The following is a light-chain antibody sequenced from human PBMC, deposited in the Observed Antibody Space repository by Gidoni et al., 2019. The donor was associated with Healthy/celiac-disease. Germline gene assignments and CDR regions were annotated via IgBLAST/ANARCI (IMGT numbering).Light chain of an antibody. Sequence: DIQMTQSPSSLSASVGDRVTITCRASQSISSYLNWYQQKPGKAPKLLIYAASSLQSGVPSRFSGSGSGTDFTLTISSLQPEDFATYYCQQSYSTITFXQXTRLXIK. CDR1: QSISSY. V-gene: IGKV1-39*01. CDR3: QQSYSTIT. CDR2: AAS. J-gene: IGKJ5*01.